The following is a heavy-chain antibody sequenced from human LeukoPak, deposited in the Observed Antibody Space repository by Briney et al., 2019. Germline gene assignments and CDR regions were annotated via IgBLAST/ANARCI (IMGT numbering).Heavy chain of an antibody. Sequence: SETLSLTCTVSGGSISSSSYYWGWIRQPPGKGLEWIGSIYYSGSTYYNPSLKSRVTISVDTSKNQFSLKLSSVTAADTAVYYCARVKPPIVVVVAAPEVCWFDPWGQGTLVTVSS. V-gene: IGHV4-39*07. CDR3: ARVKPPIVVVVAAPEVCWFDP. CDR2: IYYSGST. D-gene: IGHD2-15*01. J-gene: IGHJ5*02. CDR1: GGSISSSSYY.